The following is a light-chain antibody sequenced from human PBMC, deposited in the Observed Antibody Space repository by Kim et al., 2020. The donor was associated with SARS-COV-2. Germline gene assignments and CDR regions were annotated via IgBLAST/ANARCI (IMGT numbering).Light chain of an antibody. CDR3: QQRNNWPPT. CDR2: DAS. J-gene: IGKJ4*01. CDR1: QNINSY. V-gene: IGKV3-11*01. Sequence: VSRGERATLACRASQNINSYLAWDQQKPGQAPRLIIYDASKRATGIPVRFSGSGSGTDFTLTISSLEPEDFAVYYCQQRNNWPPTFGGGTKVDIK.